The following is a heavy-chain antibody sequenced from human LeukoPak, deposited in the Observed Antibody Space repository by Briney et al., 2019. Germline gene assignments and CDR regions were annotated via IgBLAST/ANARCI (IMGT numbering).Heavy chain of an antibody. D-gene: IGHD3-22*01. CDR1: IINFYDYA. CDR3: TRELHYYDSSGYSI. V-gene: IGHV3-49*04. Sequence: PGRSLRLSCTASIINFYDYAVTWVRQAPGKGLEWIGFIRSKFYGGTTEYAASVKGRFTISRDDSKSIAYLQMNSLKAEDTAVYYCTRELHYYDSSGYSIWGQGTMVTVSS. CDR2: IRSKFYGGTT. J-gene: IGHJ3*02.